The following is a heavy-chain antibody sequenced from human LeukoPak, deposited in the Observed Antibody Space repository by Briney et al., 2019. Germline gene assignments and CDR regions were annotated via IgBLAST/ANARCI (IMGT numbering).Heavy chain of an antibody. D-gene: IGHD1-26*01. V-gene: IGHV1-8*03. CDR1: GYTFTSYD. J-gene: IGHJ4*02. CDR2: MNPNSGNT. CDR3: ARAPRIVGATGDFDY. Sequence: ASVKVSCKASGYTFTSYDINWVRQATGQGLEWMGWMNPNSGNTGYAQKFQGRVTITRNTSISTAYTELSSLRSEDTAVYYCARAPRIVGATGDFDYWGQGTLVTVSS.